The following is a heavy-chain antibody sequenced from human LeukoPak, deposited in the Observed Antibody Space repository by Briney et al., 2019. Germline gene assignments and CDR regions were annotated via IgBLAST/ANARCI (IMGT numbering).Heavy chain of an antibody. CDR3: ARAPSRGERLRAFDV. V-gene: IGHV3-13*01. Sequence: GGSLRLSCTASEFSFSIYDLHWVRQAPGKGLEYVSTIGTAGDTHYAGSVRDRFFISREDAKNSLYLQMISLRADDTAVYYCARAPSRGERLRAFDVWGQGTMVTVST. D-gene: IGHD1-26*01. J-gene: IGHJ3*01. CDR2: IGTAGDT. CDR1: EFSFSIYD.